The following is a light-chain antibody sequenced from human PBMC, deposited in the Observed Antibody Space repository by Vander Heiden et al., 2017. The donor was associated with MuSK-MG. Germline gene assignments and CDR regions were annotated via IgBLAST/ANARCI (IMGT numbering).Light chain of an antibody. CDR1: QSLTSTY. CDR3: QQYETSPLT. J-gene: IGKJ4*01. Sequence: EIVLTQSPATLSLSPGERATLSCGASQSLTSTYLAWYQHRPGLAPRLLIYDASNRASGVPDRFSGSGSGRDFTLTISRLEPDDFAVYYCQQYETSPLTFGGGTKVEI. CDR2: DAS. V-gene: IGKV3D-20*01.